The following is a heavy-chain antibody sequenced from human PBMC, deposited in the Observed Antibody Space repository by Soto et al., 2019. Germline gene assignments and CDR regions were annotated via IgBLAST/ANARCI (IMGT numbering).Heavy chain of an antibody. CDR1: GGSISSSSYY. D-gene: IGHD3-3*01. Sequence: QLQLQESGPGLVKPSETLSLTCTVSGGSISSSSYYWGWIRQPPGKGLEWIGSIYYSGSTYYNPSLKSRVTISVDTSKNQFSLKLSSVTAADTAVYYCARHWAVLRFLEWLSQPLTSWFDPWGQGTLVTVSS. V-gene: IGHV4-39*01. J-gene: IGHJ5*02. CDR3: ARHWAVLRFLEWLSQPLTSWFDP. CDR2: IYYSGST.